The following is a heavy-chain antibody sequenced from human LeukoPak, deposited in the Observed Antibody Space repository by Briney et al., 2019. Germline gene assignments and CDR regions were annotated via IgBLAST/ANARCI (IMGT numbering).Heavy chain of an antibody. CDR2: INWNGGRT. V-gene: IGHV3-20*04. CDR1: GFTFDDYG. D-gene: IGHD2-15*01. Sequence: GGSLRLSCAASGFTFDDYGMSWVRQAPGKGLEWVSGINWNGGRTGYADSVKGRFTISRDNAKNSLYLQMNSLRAEDTAVYYCARDYDFYCSGGSCYSPRLSDYWGQGTLVTVSS. J-gene: IGHJ4*02. CDR3: ARDYDFYCSGGSCYSPRLSDY.